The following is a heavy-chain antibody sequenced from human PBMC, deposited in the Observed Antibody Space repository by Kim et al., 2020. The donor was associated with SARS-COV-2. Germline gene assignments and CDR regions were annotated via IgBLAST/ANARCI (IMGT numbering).Heavy chain of an antibody. Sequence: GRFTISRDNSKNTLYLQMNSLRAEDTAVYYCAKEMRLLWCGELSTTGFDPWGQGTLVTVSS. D-gene: IGHD3-10*01. J-gene: IGHJ5*02. CDR3: AKEMRLLWCGELSTTGFDP. V-gene: IGHV3-30*02.